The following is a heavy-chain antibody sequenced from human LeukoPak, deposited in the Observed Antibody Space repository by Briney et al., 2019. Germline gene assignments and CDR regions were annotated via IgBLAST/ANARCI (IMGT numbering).Heavy chain of an antibody. V-gene: IGHV3-48*04. J-gene: IGHJ4*02. D-gene: IGHD3-22*01. Sequence: PGGSLRLSWPPSGFTLSIYGMNWVRQAPGKGLEWVSSISGISSTIYYADSVKGRFTISRDNAKSSLYLQMNSLRAEDTAVYYCARETYYYDSSTYFRATDYWGQGTLVTVSS. CDR2: ISGISSTI. CDR1: GFTLSIYG. CDR3: ARETYYYDSSTYFRATDY.